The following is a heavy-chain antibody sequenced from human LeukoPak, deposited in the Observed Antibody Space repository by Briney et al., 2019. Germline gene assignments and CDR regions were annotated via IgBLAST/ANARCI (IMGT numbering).Heavy chain of an antibody. CDR2: ISTYDGKT. CDR3: GRHSYPVTMTIGTAPLDV. CDR1: GYTFTTYG. J-gene: IGHJ6*04. D-gene: IGHD4/OR15-4a*01. Sequence: ASVKVSCKASGYTFTTYGISWVRQAPGQGLEWIGRISTYDGKTNYAQKFLARVTMTTDTSTGTAYLELRGLTSDDTAVYYCGRHSYPVTMTIGTAPLDVWGKGTTVTVSS. V-gene: IGHV1-18*01.